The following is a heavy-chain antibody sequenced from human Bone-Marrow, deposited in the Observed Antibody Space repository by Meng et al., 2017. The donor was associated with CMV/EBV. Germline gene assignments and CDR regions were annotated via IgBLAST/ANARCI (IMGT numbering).Heavy chain of an antibody. J-gene: IGHJ4*02. V-gene: IGHV3-21*01. Sequence: GESLKISCAASGFTFSSYSMNWVRQAPGKGLEWVSSISSSSYIYYADSVKGRFTISRDNAKNSLYLQMNSLRAEDTAVYYCARDLSGRGESGYWGQGTLVTVSS. CDR3: ARDLSGRGESGY. D-gene: IGHD1-26*01. CDR2: ISSSSYI. CDR1: GFTFSSYS.